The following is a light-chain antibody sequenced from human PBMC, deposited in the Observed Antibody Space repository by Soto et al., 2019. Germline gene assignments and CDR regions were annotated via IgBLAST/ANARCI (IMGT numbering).Light chain of an antibody. CDR3: QQYGASPFT. V-gene: IGKV3-20*01. J-gene: IGKJ3*01. Sequence: VVLTQSPATLSLSPSETATLSCRASRHVYINALAWYQQKPGRTPTLLIYGASTRATDIPDRFSATGSGTDFSLTISSVEPEDSAVYYCQQYGASPFTFGPGTRVEI. CDR2: GAS. CDR1: RHVYINA.